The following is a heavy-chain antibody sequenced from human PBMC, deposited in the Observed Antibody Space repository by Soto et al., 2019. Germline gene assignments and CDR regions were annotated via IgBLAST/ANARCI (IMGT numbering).Heavy chain of an antibody. Sequence: GESLKISCRGSGYSFTSYWIGWVRQMPGKGLEWMGFIYPFDSDTRYSPSFQGQVTISADKSVSTAYLQWSSLQASDSAMYFCARLEESTTHYYYYGMDVWGQGTTVTVSS. CDR1: GYSFTSYW. J-gene: IGHJ6*02. CDR3: ARLEESTTHYYYYGMDV. CDR2: IYPFDSDT. V-gene: IGHV5-51*01.